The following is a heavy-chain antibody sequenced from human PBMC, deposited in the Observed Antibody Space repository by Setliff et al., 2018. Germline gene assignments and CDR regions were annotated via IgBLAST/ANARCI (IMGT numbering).Heavy chain of an antibody. CDR2: ISGSSGDA. CDR1: NYTFINYG. D-gene: IGHD2-8*01. V-gene: IGHV1-18*01. J-gene: IGHJ6*02. CDR3: ARNSRIRFTKEERGAYYYGMDV. Sequence: ASVKVSCKASNYTFINYGMSWVRQIPGHGLEWMGWISGSSGDASYAQKFQGRVIITLDTLTTTAYMELRSLRSDDTAVYYCARNSRIRFTKEERGAYYYGMDVWGQGTTVTVSS.